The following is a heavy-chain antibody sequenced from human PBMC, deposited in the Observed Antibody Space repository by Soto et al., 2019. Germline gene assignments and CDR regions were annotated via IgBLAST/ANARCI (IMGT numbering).Heavy chain of an antibody. Sequence: QVQLQESGPGLVKPSQTLSLTCTVSGGSISSGGYYWSWIRQHPGKGLEWIGYIYYSGSTYYNPSLKSRVTISVDTSKNQFSLKLSSVTAADTAVCYCATRHYDFWSGVRFDPWGQGTLVTVSS. D-gene: IGHD3-3*01. J-gene: IGHJ5*02. CDR1: GGSISSGGYY. V-gene: IGHV4-31*03. CDR2: IYYSGST. CDR3: ATRHYDFWSGVRFDP.